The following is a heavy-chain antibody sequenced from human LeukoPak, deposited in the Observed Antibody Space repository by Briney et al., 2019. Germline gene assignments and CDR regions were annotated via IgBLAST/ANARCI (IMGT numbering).Heavy chain of an antibody. CDR1: GGTFSSYA. D-gene: IGHD3-16*01. CDR2: IIPIFGTA. V-gene: IGHV1-69*06. J-gene: IGHJ6*03. Sequence: SVKVSCKASGGTFSSYAISWVRQAPGQGLEWMGGIIPIFGTANYAQKFQGRVTITADKSTSTAYMELSSLRSEDTAVYYCARDFGGYYYYMDVWGKGTTVTVSS. CDR3: ARDFGGYYYYMDV.